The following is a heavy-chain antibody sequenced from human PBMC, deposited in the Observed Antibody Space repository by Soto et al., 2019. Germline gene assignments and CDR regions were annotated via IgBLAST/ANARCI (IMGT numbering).Heavy chain of an antibody. CDR3: ARVHNTSRSFDY. CDR2: ISSSSSYI. J-gene: IGHJ4*02. Sequence: GGSLRLSCAASGFTFSSYSMNWVRQAPGKGLEWVSSISSSSSYIYYADSVKGRFTISRDNAKNSLYLQMNSLRAEDTAVYYCARVHNTSRSFDYWGQGTLVTVSS. CDR1: GFTFSSYS. D-gene: IGHD1-20*01. V-gene: IGHV3-21*01.